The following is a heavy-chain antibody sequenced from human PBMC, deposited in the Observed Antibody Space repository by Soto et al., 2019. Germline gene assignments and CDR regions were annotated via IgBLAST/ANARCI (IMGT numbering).Heavy chain of an antibody. D-gene: IGHD2-15*01. CDR2: IYWDDDK. CDR3: AHRRILSGDILHFDY. CDR1: GFSLSTSGVG. J-gene: IGHJ4*02. Sequence: QITLKESGPPLVKPTQTLTLTCTFSGFSLSTSGVGVGWIRQPPGKALEWLALIYWDDDKRYSPSLKSRLTITKDTSKNQVVLTMTTMDPVDTATYYCAHRRILSGDILHFDYWGQGTLVTVSS. V-gene: IGHV2-5*02.